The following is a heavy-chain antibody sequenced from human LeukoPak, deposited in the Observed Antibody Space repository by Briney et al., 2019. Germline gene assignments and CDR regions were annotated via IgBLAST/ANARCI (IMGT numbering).Heavy chain of an antibody. V-gene: IGHV3-74*01. CDR2: ISTEVNTA. Sequence: GGSLRLSCTASGFTFSEYWMNWVRKVPGKGLVWVPRISTEVNTASYADSVKGRFIISRDNAKNTLYLQMRSLRAEDTGVYYCARDYVDTANFYYGLDVWGQGTTVTVAS. J-gene: IGHJ6*02. CDR3: ARDYVDTANFYYGLDV. CDR1: GFTFSEYW. D-gene: IGHD5-18*01.